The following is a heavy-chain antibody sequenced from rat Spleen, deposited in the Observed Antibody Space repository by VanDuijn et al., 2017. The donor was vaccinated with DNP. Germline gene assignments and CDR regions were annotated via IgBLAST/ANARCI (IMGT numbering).Heavy chain of an antibody. D-gene: IGHD1-1*01. J-gene: IGHJ2*01. V-gene: IGHV5-46*01. CDR3: TRVIYYYLDY. CDR2: ISASGGST. Sequence: EVQLVESGGGLVQPGRSMKLSCAASGFTFNNFPMAWVRQAPTRGLEWVATISASGGSTYYRDSVKGRFTISRDNAKSTLYLQMNSLRSEDTATYYCTRVIYYYLDYWGQGVMVTVSS. CDR1: GFTFNNFP.